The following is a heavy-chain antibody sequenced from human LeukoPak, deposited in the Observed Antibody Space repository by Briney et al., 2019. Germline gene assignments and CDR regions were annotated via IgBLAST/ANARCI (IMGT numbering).Heavy chain of an antibody. CDR3: ARTSFGNYYDSSGYPHYYYYYMDV. J-gene: IGHJ6*03. V-gene: IGHV1-69*05. Sequence: SAKVSCKASGGTFSSYAISWVRQAPGQGLEWMGGIIPIFGTANYAQKFQGRVTITTDESTSTAYMELSSLRSEDTAVYYCARTSFGNYYDSSGYPHYYYYYMDVWGKGTTVTVSS. CDR2: IIPIFGTA. D-gene: IGHD3-22*01. CDR1: GGTFSSYA.